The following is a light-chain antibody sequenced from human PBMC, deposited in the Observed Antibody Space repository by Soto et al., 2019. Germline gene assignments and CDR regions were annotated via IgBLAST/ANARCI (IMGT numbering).Light chain of an antibody. J-gene: IGKJ4*01. V-gene: IGKV1-8*01. CDR2: AAS. Sequence: AIRMTQSPSSLSASTGDRVTITCRASQGISSYLAWYQQKPGKAPKHLIYAASTLQSGVPSRFSGSGSGTDFTLTISRLQTEDFATYYCQQANSFTLTFGGGTKVDIK. CDR3: QQANSFTLT. CDR1: QGISSY.